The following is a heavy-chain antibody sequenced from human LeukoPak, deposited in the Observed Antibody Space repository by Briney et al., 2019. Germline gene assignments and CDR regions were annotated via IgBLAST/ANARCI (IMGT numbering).Heavy chain of an antibody. V-gene: IGHV3-30-3*01. CDR1: GFTFSSYA. CDR3: ARDWYYYYYMDV. Sequence: GGSLRLSCAASGFTFSSYAMHWVRQAPGKGLEWVAVISYDGSNKYYADSVKGRFTISRDNSKNTLYLQMNSLRAEDTAVYYCARDWYYYYYMDVWGKGTTVTVSS. CDR2: ISYDGSNK. J-gene: IGHJ6*03.